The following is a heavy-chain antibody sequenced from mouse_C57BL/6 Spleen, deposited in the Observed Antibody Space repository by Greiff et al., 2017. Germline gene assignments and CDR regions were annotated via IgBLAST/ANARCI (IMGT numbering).Heavy chain of an antibody. CDR3: ARRGLRRGYYFDY. CDR2: IWSGGST. Sequence: VQLQQSGPGLVQPSQSLSITCTVSGFSLTSYGVHWVRQSPGKGLEWLGVIWSGGSTDYSAAFISRLSISKDNSKSQVFFKMNSLQADDTAIYYCARRGLRRGYYFDYWGQGTTLTVSS. V-gene: IGHV2-2*01. J-gene: IGHJ2*01. D-gene: IGHD2-4*01. CDR1: GFSLTSYG.